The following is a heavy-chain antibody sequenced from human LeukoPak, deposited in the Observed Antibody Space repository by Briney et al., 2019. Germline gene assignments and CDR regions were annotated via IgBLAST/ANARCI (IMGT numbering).Heavy chain of an antibody. CDR2: TYYSGST. CDR3: ARDSGLLWFGDLDY. D-gene: IGHD3-10*01. J-gene: IGHJ4*02. CDR1: GGSISSYY. V-gene: IGHV4-59*01. Sequence: SETLSLTCTVSGGSISSYYWSWIRQPPGKGLEWIGYTYYSGSTNYNPSLKSRVTISVDTSKNQFSLKLSSVTAADTAVYYCARDSGLLWFGDLDYWGQGTLVTVSS.